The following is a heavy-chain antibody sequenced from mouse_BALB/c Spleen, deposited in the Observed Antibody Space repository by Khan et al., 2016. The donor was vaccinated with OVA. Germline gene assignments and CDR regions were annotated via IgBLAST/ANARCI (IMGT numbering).Heavy chain of an antibody. J-gene: IGHJ3*01. D-gene: IGHD1-1*02. CDR3: TRSGYGAFAY. Sequence: QVQLQQSGAELVKPGASVRLSCTASGYTFTSYYLSWVKQRPGHGLEWIGDINPSNGGTNFTENFKTQVTLTVDKSSSTAYMQLSSLTSEDSAVYYCTRSGYGAFAYWGQGTLVTVSA. V-gene: IGHV1S81*02. CDR2: INPSNGGT. CDR1: GYTFTSYY.